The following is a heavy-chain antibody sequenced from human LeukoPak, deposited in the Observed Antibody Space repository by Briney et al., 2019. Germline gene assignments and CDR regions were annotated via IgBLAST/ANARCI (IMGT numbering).Heavy chain of an antibody. Sequence: PSETLSLTCAVYGGSFSGYYWSWIRQPPGKGLEWIGEINHSGSTNYNPSLKSRVTISVDTSKNQFSLKLSSVTAADTAVYYCARGGQSLGYCSSTSCLGYFDYWGQGTLVTVSS. J-gene: IGHJ4*02. CDR1: GGSFSGYY. D-gene: IGHD2-2*01. V-gene: IGHV4-34*01. CDR3: ARGGQSLGYCSSTSCLGYFDY. CDR2: INHSGST.